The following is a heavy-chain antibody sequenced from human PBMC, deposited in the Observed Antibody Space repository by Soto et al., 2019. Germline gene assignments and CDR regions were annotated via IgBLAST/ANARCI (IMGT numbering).Heavy chain of an antibody. CDR1: GFNFKSYA. V-gene: IGHV3-30*04. D-gene: IGHD6-13*01. CDR3: ARAAYSSSWNWFDP. CDR2: ISYDGSLE. Sequence: GGSLRLSCAASGFNFKSYAIHWVRQAPGKGLEWVAVISYDGSLEYYADSVKGRFTISRDNSKNTLYLQINGLRGEDTAVYYCARAAYSSSWNWFDPWGQGILVTVSS. J-gene: IGHJ5*02.